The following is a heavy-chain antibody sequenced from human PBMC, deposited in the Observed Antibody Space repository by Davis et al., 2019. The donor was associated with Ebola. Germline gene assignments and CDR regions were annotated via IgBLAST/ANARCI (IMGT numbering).Heavy chain of an antibody. V-gene: IGHV6-1*01. Sequence: LRLSCAISGDSVSGSSGAWNWIRQSPSRGLEWLGRTYYKSKWYNDYAVSVKSRITINPDTSKNQFSLQLNSVTPEDTALYYCARVWLRGGMDVWGEGTTVTV. CDR2: TYYKSKWYN. CDR1: GDSVSGSSGA. CDR3: ARVWLRGGMDV. J-gene: IGHJ6*02. D-gene: IGHD3-9*01.